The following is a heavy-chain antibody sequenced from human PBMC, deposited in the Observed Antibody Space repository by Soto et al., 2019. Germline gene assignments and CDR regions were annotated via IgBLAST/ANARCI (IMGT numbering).Heavy chain of an antibody. V-gene: IGHV1-69*02. CDR2: IIPILGIA. J-gene: IGHJ4*02. CDR3: AALDSSSFDY. Sequence: QVQLVHSGAEVKKPGSSVKVSCKASGGTFSSYTISWVRQAPGQGLEWMGRIIPILGIANYAQKFEGRVTITADKSTSTAYMELSSLRAEDTALEYYAALDSSSFDYWGQGTLVTVSS. CDR1: GGTFSSYT. D-gene: IGHD6-6*01.